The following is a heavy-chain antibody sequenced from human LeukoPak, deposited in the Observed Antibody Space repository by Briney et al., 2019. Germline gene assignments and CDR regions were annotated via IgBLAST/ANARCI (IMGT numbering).Heavy chain of an antibody. CDR2: IKEDGSEK. CDR1: GFTFSNYW. CDR3: TRGSSWSQYYYYYYMDV. D-gene: IGHD6-19*01. Sequence: GGSLRLSCAASGFTFSNYWMTWVRQAPGKGLEWVANIKEDGSEKYYVDSVKGRFTISRDNAKNSLYLQMNSLRVEDTAVYYCTRGSSWSQYYYYYYMDVWGEGTTVTVSS. J-gene: IGHJ6*03. V-gene: IGHV3-7*01.